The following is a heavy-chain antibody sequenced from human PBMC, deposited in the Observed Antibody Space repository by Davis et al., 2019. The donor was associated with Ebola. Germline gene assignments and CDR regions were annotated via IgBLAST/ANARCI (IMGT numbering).Heavy chain of an antibody. Sequence: ASVKVSCKTSGYTFVSYGVTWVRQAPGQGLEWMGWISPYNGNTDSIQKLQGRVLLTTDTSTSTAYMELRSLTSDDTAVYYCARGAIAASGNPHLGHWGQGTLVTVSS. V-gene: IGHV1-18*04. CDR2: ISPYNGNT. D-gene: IGHD6-13*01. J-gene: IGHJ4*02. CDR1: GYTFVSYG. CDR3: ARGAIAASGNPHLGH.